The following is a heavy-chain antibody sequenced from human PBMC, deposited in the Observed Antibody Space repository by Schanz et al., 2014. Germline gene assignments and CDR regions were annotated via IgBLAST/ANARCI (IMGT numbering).Heavy chain of an antibody. V-gene: IGHV3-11*01. J-gene: IGHJ4*02. D-gene: IGHD3-10*01. CDR1: GFIFSDYY. CDR3: AKYRGYYRVSGSYRELEY. Sequence: VQLVESGGGLVQPGGSLRLSCAASGFIFSDYYMDWIRQAPGKGPEYVSYISSGGTTTYHSDSVKGRFTISRDSAENSLYLQMNSLRPEDTDVYYCAKYRGYYRVSGSYRELEYWGQGTLVTVSS. CDR2: ISSGGTTT.